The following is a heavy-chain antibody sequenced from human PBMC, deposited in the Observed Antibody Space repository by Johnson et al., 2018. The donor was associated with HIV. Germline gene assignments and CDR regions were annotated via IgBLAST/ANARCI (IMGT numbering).Heavy chain of an antibody. CDR3: ARGGQRFMAAVDI. J-gene: IGHJ3*02. Sequence: QVQLVESGGGVVQPGRSLRLSCAASGFTFSSYAMHWVRKAQGKGREWVEVISYDGRNKYYADSVKGRFTISRDNSKNTLYLQMTSLRAEDTAVYYCARGGQRFMAAVDIWGQWSMVTVSS. D-gene: IGHD3-3*01. CDR1: GFTFSSYA. V-gene: IGHV3-30*04. CDR2: ISYDGRNK.